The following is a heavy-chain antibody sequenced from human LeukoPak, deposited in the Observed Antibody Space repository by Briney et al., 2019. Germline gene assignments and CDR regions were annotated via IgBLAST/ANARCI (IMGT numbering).Heavy chain of an antibody. D-gene: IGHD3-22*01. J-gene: IGHJ6*02. V-gene: IGHV4-34*01. CDR3: ARLRRYYYDSSGYYPIITYYYYGMDV. CDR2: INHSGGT. Sequence: SETLSLTCAVYGGSFSGYYWSWIRQPPRKGLEWIGEINHSGGTNYNPSLKSRVTISVDTSKNQFTLKLSSVTAADTAVYYCARLRRYYYDSSGYYPIITYYYYGMDVWGQGTTVTVSS. CDR1: GGSFSGYY.